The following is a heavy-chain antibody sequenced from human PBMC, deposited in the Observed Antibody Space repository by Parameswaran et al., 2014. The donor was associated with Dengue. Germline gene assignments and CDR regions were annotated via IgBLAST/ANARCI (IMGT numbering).Heavy chain of an antibody. V-gene: IGHV2-5*02. Sequence: WIRQPPGKALEWLALIYWDDDKRYSPSLKSRLTIAKDTSKNQVVLTMTNMDPVDTATYYCAHRKGDSSSWSIWYFDYWGQGTLVTVSS. D-gene: IGHD6-13*01. J-gene: IGHJ4*02. CDR2: IYWDDDK. CDR3: AHRKGDSSSWSIWYFDY.